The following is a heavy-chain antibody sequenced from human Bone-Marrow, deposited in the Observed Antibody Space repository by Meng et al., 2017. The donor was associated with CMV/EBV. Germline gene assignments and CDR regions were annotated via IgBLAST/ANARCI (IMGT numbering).Heavy chain of an antibody. CDR2: ISASSDNT. J-gene: IGHJ4*02. Sequence: GESLKISCAASGFIFSGYAMSWVRQAPGKGLEWVSGISASSDNTYYADSVKGRFTISRDNSKNTLDLQTNSLRSGDTAVYYCVKAGACIVASPIFFDYWGQGTLVTVSS. CDR3: VKAGACIVASPIFFDY. D-gene: IGHD2-15*01. V-gene: IGHV3-23*01. CDR1: GFIFSGYA.